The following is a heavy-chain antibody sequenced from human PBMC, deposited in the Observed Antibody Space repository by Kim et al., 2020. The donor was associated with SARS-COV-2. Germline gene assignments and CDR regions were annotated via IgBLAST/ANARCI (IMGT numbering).Heavy chain of an antibody. D-gene: IGHD5-18*01. CDR2: IYYSGST. J-gene: IGHJ4*02. CDR1: GGSISSGGYY. Sequence: SETLSLTCTVSGGSISSGGYYWSWIRQHPGKGLEWIGYIYYSGSTYYNPSLKSRVTISVDTSKNQFSLKLSSVTAADTAVYYCAREVVESYGTVFDYWGQGTLVTVSS. V-gene: IGHV4-31*03. CDR3: AREVVESYGTVFDY.